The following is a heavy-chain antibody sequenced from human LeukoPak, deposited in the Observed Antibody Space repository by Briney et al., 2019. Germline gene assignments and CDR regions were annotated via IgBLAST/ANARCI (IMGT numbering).Heavy chain of an antibody. CDR1: GGSISSYY. J-gene: IGHJ5*02. V-gene: IGHV4-4*07. CDR2: IYTSGST. CDR3: ARDKSYNWFDP. Sequence: SETLSLTCTVSGGSISSYYWSWIRQPAGKGLDWIGRIYTSGSTNYNPSLKSRVTMSVDTSRNQFSLKLSSVTAADTAVYYCARDKSYNWFDPWGQGTLVTVSS. D-gene: IGHD3-10*01.